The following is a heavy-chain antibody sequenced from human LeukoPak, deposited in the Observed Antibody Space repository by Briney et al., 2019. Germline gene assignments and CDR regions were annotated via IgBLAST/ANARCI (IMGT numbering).Heavy chain of an antibody. CDR1: GYSISIGYY. CDR2: VYHSGST. V-gene: IGHV4-38-2*02. CDR3: ARRATMVRGVSRRAFDI. Sequence: SETLSLTCTVSGYSISIGYYWGWIRQPPGKGLEWIGSVYHSGSTYYNPSLKSRVTISVDTSKNQFSLKLSSVTAADTAVYYCARRATMVRGVSRRAFDIWGQGTMVTVSS. J-gene: IGHJ3*02. D-gene: IGHD3-10*01.